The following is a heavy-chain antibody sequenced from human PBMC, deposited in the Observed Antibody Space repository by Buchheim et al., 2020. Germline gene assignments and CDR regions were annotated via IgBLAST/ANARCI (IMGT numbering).Heavy chain of an antibody. CDR3: AKGGLRFLEWLFGY. CDR2: ISYDGSNK. D-gene: IGHD3-3*01. CDR1: GFTFSSYG. Sequence: QVQLVESGGGVVQPGRSLRLSCAASGFTFSSYGMHWVRQAPGKGLEWVAVISYDGSNKYYADSVKGRFTISRDNSKNTLYRQMNSLRAEDTAVYYCAKGGLRFLEWLFGYWGQGTL. J-gene: IGHJ4*02. V-gene: IGHV3-30*18.